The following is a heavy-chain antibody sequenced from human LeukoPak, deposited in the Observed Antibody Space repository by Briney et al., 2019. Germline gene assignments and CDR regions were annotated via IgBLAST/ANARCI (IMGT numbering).Heavy chain of an antibody. Sequence: SETLSLTCAVYGGSFSGYYWSGIRQPPGKGLEWIGEINHSGSTNYNPSLKSRVTISVDTSKNQLSLKLSSVTAADTAVYYCARKRHFDYWGKGTLVTVSS. CDR3: ARKRHFDY. CDR1: GGSFSGYY. J-gene: IGHJ4*02. V-gene: IGHV4-34*01. CDR2: INHSGST.